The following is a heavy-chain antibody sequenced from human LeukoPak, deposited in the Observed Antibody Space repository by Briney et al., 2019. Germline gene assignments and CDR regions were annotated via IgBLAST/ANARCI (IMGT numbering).Heavy chain of an antibody. Sequence: SETLSLTCTVSGGSISSGSYYWSWIRQPAGKGLEWIGRIYTSGSTNYNPSLKSRVTISVDTSKNQFSLKLSSVTAADTAVYYRARVTTIFGVVTDNFDYWGQGTLVTVSS. J-gene: IGHJ4*02. CDR1: GGSISSGSYY. D-gene: IGHD3-3*01. V-gene: IGHV4-61*02. CDR3: ARVTTIFGVVTDNFDY. CDR2: IYTSGST.